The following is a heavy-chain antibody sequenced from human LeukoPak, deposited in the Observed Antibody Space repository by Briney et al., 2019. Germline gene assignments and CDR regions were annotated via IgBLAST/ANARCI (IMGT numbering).Heavy chain of an antibody. D-gene: IGHD3-22*01. J-gene: IGHJ4*02. CDR2: IYYSGST. Sequence: SETLSLTCNVSGGSISSYYWSWIRQPPGKGLEWIGYIYYSGSTNYNPSLKSRVTISVDTSKNQFSLKLSSVTAADTAVYYCARYHSSGYYGHFDYWGQGTLVTVSS. CDR3: ARYHSSGYYGHFDY. CDR1: GGSISSYY. V-gene: IGHV4-59*01.